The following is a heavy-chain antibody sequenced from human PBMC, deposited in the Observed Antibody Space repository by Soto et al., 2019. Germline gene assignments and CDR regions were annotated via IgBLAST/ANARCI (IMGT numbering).Heavy chain of an antibody. CDR2: IIPMFGTT. CDR1: GGTFKTYA. CDR3: ARGLYGWDTAMVLEY. Sequence: SVKVSCKVSGGTFKTYAITWVRQVPGQGLEWMGGIIPMFGTTNYAQKFQGRVTSTADESTTTAYMELSRLRSDDTAVYYCARGLYGWDTAMVLEYWGQGTLVTVSS. V-gene: IGHV1-69*13. D-gene: IGHD5-18*01. J-gene: IGHJ4*02.